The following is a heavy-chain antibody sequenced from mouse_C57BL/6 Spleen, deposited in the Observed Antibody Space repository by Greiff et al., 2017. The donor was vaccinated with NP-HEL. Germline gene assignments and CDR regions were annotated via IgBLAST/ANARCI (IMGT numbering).Heavy chain of an antibody. V-gene: IGHV1-80*01. CDR3: ARCEVAPGAMDY. CDR2: IYPGDGDT. CDR1: GYAFSSYW. D-gene: IGHD1-1*01. Sequence: QVQLQQSGAELVKPGASVKISCKASGYAFSSYWMNWVKQRPGKGLEWIGQIYPGDGDTNYNGKFKGKATLTADKSSSTAYMQLSSLTSEDSAVYFCARCEVAPGAMDYWGQGTSVTVSS. J-gene: IGHJ4*01.